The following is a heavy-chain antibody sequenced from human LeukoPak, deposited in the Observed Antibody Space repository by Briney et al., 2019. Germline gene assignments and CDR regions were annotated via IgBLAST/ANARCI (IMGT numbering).Heavy chain of an antibody. J-gene: IGHJ6*03. CDR1: GGTFSEYG. V-gene: IGHV1-69*10. CDR3: ARETSKPVAGTRPYYMDV. D-gene: IGHD6-19*01. Sequence: SVKVSCKASGGTFSEYGISWVRQAPGQGLEWMGGVIATLGATKYAQKFQDRVTIDADKSTSTAHMELRSLTSEDTAIYYCARETSKPVAGTRPYYMDVWGKGTTVTVSS. CDR2: VIATLGAT.